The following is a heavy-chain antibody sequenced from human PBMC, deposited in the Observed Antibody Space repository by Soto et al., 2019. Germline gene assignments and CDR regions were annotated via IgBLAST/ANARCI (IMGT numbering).Heavy chain of an antibody. Sequence: GGPLRLSCAASGFTFVNYEMNWVRQAPGKGLEWVSYISSVGSTIYYADSVKGRFTISRDNAKNSLFLQMNSLRAEDTAVYYCAKEATNINNFHYWGQGTLVTVSS. CDR2: ISSVGSTI. D-gene: IGHD5-12*01. CDR1: GFTFVNYE. J-gene: IGHJ4*02. V-gene: IGHV3-48*03. CDR3: AKEATNINNFHY.